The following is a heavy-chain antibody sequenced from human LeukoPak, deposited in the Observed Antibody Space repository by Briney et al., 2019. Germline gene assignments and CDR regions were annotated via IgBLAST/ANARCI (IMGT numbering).Heavy chain of an antibody. CDR2: ISSSSSYI. CDR3: ARENWNYAFDY. V-gene: IGHV3-21*01. CDR1: GFIFSSYS. Sequence: GGSLRLSCAASGFIFSSYSMNWVRQAPGKGLEWVSSISSSSSYIYYADSVKGRFTISRDNAKNSLYLQMNSLRAEDTAVYYCARENWNYAFDYWGQGTLVTVSS. J-gene: IGHJ4*02. D-gene: IGHD1-7*01.